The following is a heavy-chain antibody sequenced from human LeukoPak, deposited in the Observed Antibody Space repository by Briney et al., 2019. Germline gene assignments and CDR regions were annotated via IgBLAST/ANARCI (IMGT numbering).Heavy chain of an antibody. CDR2: IRSKAYGGIT. CDR3: TRVVQSQLVFDY. CDR1: GFTFGDYA. J-gene: IGHJ4*02. D-gene: IGHD6-6*01. Sequence: PGRSLRLSCTASGFTFGDYAMSWVRQAPGKGLEWVGFIRSKAYGGITEYAASVKGRFTISRDDSKSIAYLQMNSLKNEDTAVYYCTRVVQSQLVFDYWGQGTLVTVSS. V-gene: IGHV3-49*04.